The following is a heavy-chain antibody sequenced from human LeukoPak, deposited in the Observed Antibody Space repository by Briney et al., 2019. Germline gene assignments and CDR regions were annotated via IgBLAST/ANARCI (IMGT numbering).Heavy chain of an antibody. CDR3: ARLHAVVVDYYYGMDV. D-gene: IGHD2-2*01. CDR2: IYHSGST. V-gene: IGHV4-4*02. CDR1: GGSISSNNW. J-gene: IGHJ6*02. Sequence: ETSGTLSLTCAVSGGSISSNNWWSWVRQPPGQGLEWIGEIYHSGSTNYNPSLKSRVTISVDKSKNQFSLRLNSVTAADTAVYYCARLHAVVVDYYYGMDVWGQGTTVTVSS.